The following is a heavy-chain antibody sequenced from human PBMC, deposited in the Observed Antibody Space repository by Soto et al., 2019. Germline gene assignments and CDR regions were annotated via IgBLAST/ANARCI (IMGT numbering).Heavy chain of an antibody. CDR1: GATLQDYA. CDR2: IYYNSNRI. J-gene: IGHJ6*04. Sequence: EVQLVESGGGVVQPGGSLRLSCAGSGATLQDYAMHWVRQAPGKSLEWVSGIYYNSNRIDYADSVKGRFTISRDNARNALYLQMNSLTTEDTAFYYCGKDISPGGMDVWGRGITVTVSS. V-gene: IGHV3-9*01. CDR3: GKDISPGGMDV.